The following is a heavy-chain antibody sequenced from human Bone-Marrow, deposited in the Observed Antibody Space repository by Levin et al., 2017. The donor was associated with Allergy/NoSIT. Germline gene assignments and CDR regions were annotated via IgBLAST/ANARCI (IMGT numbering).Heavy chain of an antibody. CDR2: ISYDGSNK. V-gene: IGHV3-30*18. Sequence: SCAASGFTFSSYGMHWVRQAPGKGLEWVAVISYDGSNKYYADSVKGRFTISRDNSKNTLYLQMNSLRAEDTAVYYCAKDWGIDYWGQGTLVTVSS. CDR3: AKDWGIDY. CDR1: GFTFSSYG. J-gene: IGHJ4*02. D-gene: IGHD3-16*01.